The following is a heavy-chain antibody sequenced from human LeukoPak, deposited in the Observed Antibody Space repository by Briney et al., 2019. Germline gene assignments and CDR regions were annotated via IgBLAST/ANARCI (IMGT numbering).Heavy chain of an antibody. J-gene: IGHJ4*02. CDR3: AKDRDYSSSWPRYYFDY. CDR1: GFTFSNYG. CDR2: IRYDGSSK. D-gene: IGHD6-13*01. V-gene: IGHV3-30*02. Sequence: GGSLRLSCAASGFTFSNYGMHWVRQAPGKGLEWVAFIRYDGSSKYYADSVKGRFTISRDNSKNALYLQMNSLRVEDTAVYYCAKDRDYSSSWPRYYFDYWGQGTLVTVSS.